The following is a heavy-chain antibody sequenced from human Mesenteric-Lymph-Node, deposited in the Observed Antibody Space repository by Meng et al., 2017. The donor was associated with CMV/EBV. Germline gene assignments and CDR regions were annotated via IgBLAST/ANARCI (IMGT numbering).Heavy chain of an antibody. D-gene: IGHD1-26*01. CDR3: ARVHRGSYSALYFDI. CDR1: GFTFNSYA. V-gene: IGHV3-30-3*01. Sequence: GESLKISCAASGFTFNSYAMHWVRQAPGKGLEWVAVISYDGNNKYYADSVKGRFTISRDNSKNSLYLQMNSLRAEDTAVYYCARVHRGSYSALYFDIWGQGTLVTVSS. J-gene: IGHJ3*02. CDR2: ISYDGNNK.